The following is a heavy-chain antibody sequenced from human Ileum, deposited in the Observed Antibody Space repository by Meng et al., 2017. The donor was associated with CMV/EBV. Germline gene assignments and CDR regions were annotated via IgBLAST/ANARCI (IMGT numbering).Heavy chain of an antibody. D-gene: IGHD5-24*01. CDR1: GGSVNNYA. CDR3: ARGFLNGYQPFDY. Sequence: QVQLEEAGAEVKGPGSSMKVSCKSSGGSVNNYAFNWVRQAPGQGLEWMGGIIAIFKTPNYAQKFQGRLTITADESTGTSYMELTSLTSEDTAVYYCARGFLNGYQPFDYWGQGTLVTVSS. J-gene: IGHJ4*02. V-gene: IGHV1-69*12. CDR2: IIAIFKTP.